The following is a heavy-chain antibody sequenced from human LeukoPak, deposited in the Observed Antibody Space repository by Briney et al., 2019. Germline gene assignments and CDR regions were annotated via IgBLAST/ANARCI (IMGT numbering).Heavy chain of an antibody. CDR1: GFTFSSYW. CDR3: ARAVSGSIFGVVYWYFDL. V-gene: IGHV3-74*01. CDR2: INSDGSST. D-gene: IGHD3-3*01. J-gene: IGHJ2*01. Sequence: QTGGSLRLSCAASGFTFSSYWMHWVRQAPGKGLVWVSRINSDGSSTSYADSVKGRFTISRDNAKNTLYLQMNSLRAEDTAVYYCARAVSGSIFGVVYWYFDLWGRGTLVTVSS.